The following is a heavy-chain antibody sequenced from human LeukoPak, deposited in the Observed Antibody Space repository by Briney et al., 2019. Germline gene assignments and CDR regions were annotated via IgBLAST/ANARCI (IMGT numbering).Heavy chain of an antibody. Sequence: PGGSLRLSCAASGFTFGDYAMHWVRPGPGKGLEWVSGLTWNSRSIDYADSVKGRSTISRDNAGNSLYLQMNSLRPEDTALYYCARGYTGTTSEVFDYWCLGALVTVSS. D-gene: IGHD1-7*01. CDR3: ARGYTGTTSEVFDY. CDR2: LTWNSRSI. CDR1: GFTFGDYA. V-gene: IGHV3-9*01. J-gene: IGHJ4*02.